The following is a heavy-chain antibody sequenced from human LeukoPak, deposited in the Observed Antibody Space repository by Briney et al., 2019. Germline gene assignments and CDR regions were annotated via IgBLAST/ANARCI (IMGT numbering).Heavy chain of an antibody. D-gene: IGHD4-17*01. CDR2: ISGSGDST. CDR1: GVTFSNYG. J-gene: IGHJ4*02. V-gene: IGHV3-23*01. CDR3: ARGGYGDYPTDY. Sequence: GGSLRLSCAASGVTFSNYGMSWVRQVPGKGLEWVSAISGSGDSTYYADSVKGRFTISRDNSKNTLYLQMNSLRAEDTAVYYCARGGYGDYPTDYWGQGTLVTVSS.